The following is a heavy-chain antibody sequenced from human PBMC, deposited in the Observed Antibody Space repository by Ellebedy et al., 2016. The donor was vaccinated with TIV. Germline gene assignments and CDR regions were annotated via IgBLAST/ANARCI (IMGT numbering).Heavy chain of an antibody. V-gene: IGHV1-46*01. J-gene: IGHJ6*01. CDR2: IDPSGGRA. D-gene: IGHD3-10*01. CDR3: ARVTITYGSVGMDV. CDR1: AYSLPSAY. Sequence: AASVKVSCKASAYSLPSAYVVWVRQAPGQGLEWMGLIDPSGGRATYAQRFQGRVNMTRDTSTSTFDMELSSLRSDDTALYYWARVTITYGSVGMDVWGQGTKVTVST.